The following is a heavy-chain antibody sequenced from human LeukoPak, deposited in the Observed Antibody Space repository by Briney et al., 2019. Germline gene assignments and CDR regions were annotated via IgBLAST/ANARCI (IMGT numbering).Heavy chain of an antibody. V-gene: IGHV3-30*18. J-gene: IGHJ6*02. CDR1: GFTFSSYG. CDR3: AKDSSSSGMDV. CDR2: ISYDGSNK. Sequence: QPGRSLRLSCAASGFTFSSYGMHWVRQAPGKGLEGVAVISYDGSNKYYADSVKGRFTISRDNSKNTLYLQMNSLRAEDTAVYYCAKDSSSSGMDVWGQGTTVTVSS. D-gene: IGHD6-13*01.